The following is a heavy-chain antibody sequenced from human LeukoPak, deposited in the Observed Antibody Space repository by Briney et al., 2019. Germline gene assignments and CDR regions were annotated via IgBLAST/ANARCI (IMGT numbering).Heavy chain of an antibody. Sequence: GRSLRLSCAASGFTFSSYAMHWVRQAPGKGLEWVAVISYDGSNKYYADSVKGRFTISRDNSKNTLYLQMSSLRAEDTAVYYCARGGSGWFRWFDPWGQGTLVTVSS. CDR3: ARGGSGWFRWFDP. J-gene: IGHJ5*02. V-gene: IGHV3-30*04. CDR2: ISYDGSNK. D-gene: IGHD6-19*01. CDR1: GFTFSSYA.